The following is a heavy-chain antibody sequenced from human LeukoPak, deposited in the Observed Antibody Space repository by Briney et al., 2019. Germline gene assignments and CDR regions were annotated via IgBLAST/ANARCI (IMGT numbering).Heavy chain of an antibody. V-gene: IGHV3-66*01. CDR3: ASARAASGY. CDR2: IYSGGST. CDR1: GFTVSSNY. Sequence: GGSLGLSCAASGFTVSSNYMSWVRQAPGKGLEWVSVIYSGGSTYYADSVKGRFTISRDNSKNTLYLQMNSLRAEDTAVYYCASARAASGYWGQGTLVTVSS. J-gene: IGHJ4*02. D-gene: IGHD2-15*01.